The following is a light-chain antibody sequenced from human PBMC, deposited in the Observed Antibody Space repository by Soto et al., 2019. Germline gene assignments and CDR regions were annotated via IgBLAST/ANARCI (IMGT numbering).Light chain of an antibody. CDR2: AVS. V-gene: IGKV1-17*01. CDR3: LQHNSYPRT. CDR1: QSISSY. J-gene: IGKJ1*01. Sequence: DIQMTQSPSSLSASVGDRVTITCRASQSISSYLNWYQQRPGKAPKCLIYAVSSLRSGVPSRFSGSGSGTEFTLTISSLQPEDFATYYCLQHNSYPRTFGQGTKVDIK.